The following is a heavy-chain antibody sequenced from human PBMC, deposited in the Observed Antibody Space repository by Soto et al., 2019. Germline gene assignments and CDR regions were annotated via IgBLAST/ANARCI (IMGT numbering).Heavy chain of an antibody. CDR1: GGPIDSSNYY. CDR2: TYYNGNA. V-gene: IGHV4-39*01. Sequence: SETLSLTCNVSGGPIDSSNYYWDWLRQPPGKGLEWIGTTYYNGNAYYNPSLKSRVSMSVDTSKNQFSLKLVSVTAADTAVYYCARHFVAVVIKGWGYWGQGTLVTVS. CDR3: ARHFVAVVIKGWGY. D-gene: IGHD3-10*01. J-gene: IGHJ4*02.